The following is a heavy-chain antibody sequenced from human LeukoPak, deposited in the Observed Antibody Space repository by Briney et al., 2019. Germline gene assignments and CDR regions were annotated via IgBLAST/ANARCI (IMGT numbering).Heavy chain of an antibody. CDR2: ISSSGSTI. J-gene: IGHJ3*02. V-gene: IGHV3-11*01. D-gene: IGHD3-9*01. CDR1: GFTFSDYY. CDR3: AAELLRYFDWLLPLGAFDI. Sequence: GGSLRLSCAASGFTFSDYYMSWIRQAPGKGLEWVSYISSSGSTIYYADSVKGRFTISRDNAKNSLYLQMNSLRAEDTAVYYCAAELLRYFDWLLPLGAFDIWGQGTMVTVSS.